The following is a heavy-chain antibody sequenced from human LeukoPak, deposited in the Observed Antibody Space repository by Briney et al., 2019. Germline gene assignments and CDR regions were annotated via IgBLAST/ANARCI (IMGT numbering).Heavy chain of an antibody. CDR2: INPNTGGT. CDR1: GYTFTGYY. V-gene: IGHV1-2*02. J-gene: IGHJ4*02. Sequence: ASVKVSCKASGYTFTGYYMHWVRQAPGQGLEWMGWINPNTGGTNYVQKFQGRVTMTRDTSINTAYMELGRLRSDDTAVYYCARGGAGSGYGFDYWGQGTLVTASS. CDR3: ARGGAGSGYGFDY. D-gene: IGHD5-12*01.